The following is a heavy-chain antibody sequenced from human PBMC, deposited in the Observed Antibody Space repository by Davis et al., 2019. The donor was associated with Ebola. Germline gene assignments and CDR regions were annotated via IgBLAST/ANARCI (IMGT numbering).Heavy chain of an antibody. CDR1: GGSISSSSYY. J-gene: IGHJ4*02. Sequence: SETLSLTCTVSGGSISSSSYYWGWIRQPPGKGLEWIGSIYYSGSTYYNPSLKSRVTISIDTSKNQFSLKLSSVTAADTAVYYCARQYSSSSSTDYWGQGTLVTVSS. CDR2: IYYSGST. CDR3: ARQYSSSSSTDY. D-gene: IGHD6-6*01. V-gene: IGHV4-39*07.